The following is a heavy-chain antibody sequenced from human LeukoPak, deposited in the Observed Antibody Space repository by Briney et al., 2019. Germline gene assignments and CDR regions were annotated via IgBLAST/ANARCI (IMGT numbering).Heavy chain of an antibody. CDR1: GFTVSSNY. D-gene: IGHD6-13*01. CDR2: IYSGGST. CDR3: ARVNSVAAADY. Sequence: GGSLRLSCAASGFTVSSNYMSWVRQAPGKGLEWVSVIYSGGSTYYADSVNGRFTISRDNSKNTLYLQMNSLRAEDTAVYYCARVNSVAAADYWGQGTLVTVSS. V-gene: IGHV3-53*01. J-gene: IGHJ4*02.